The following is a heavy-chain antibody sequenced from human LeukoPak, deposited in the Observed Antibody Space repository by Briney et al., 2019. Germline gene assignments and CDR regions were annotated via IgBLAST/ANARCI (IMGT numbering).Heavy chain of an antibody. V-gene: IGHV3-23*01. Sequence: GGSLRLSCAASGITFSSSAMNWVRQAPGKGLEWVSTISVIGSSTYYADSVKGQFTISRDNSKNTLYLLMNSLRAEDTAVYYCARDVVVTSSPDAFDIWGQGTMVTVSS. CDR3: ARDVVVTSSPDAFDI. D-gene: IGHD2-21*02. CDR1: GITFSSSA. CDR2: ISVIGSST. J-gene: IGHJ3*02.